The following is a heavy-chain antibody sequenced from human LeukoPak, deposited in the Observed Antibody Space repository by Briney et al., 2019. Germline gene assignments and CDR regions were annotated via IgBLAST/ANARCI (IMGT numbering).Heavy chain of an antibody. J-gene: IGHJ6*02. Sequence: SETLCLTCTVSGGSISSSNYYWVWLRQPPGKGLEWIGTIYYSGSTYYNPSLKSRVTMSVDTSKNQFSLNVNSVTAADTAVYYCARSDSSSSVVFGSCYSMAVWGQGTTVTVCS. V-gene: IGHV4-39*01. CDR3: ARSDSSSSVVFGSCYSMAV. CDR2: IYYSGST. D-gene: IGHD6-6*01. CDR1: GGSISSSNYY.